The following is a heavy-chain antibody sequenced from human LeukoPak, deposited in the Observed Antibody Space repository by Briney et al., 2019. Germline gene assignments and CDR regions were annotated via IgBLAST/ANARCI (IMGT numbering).Heavy chain of an antibody. CDR2: ISYDGSNK. CDR3: ARGVRDVLQTLTAGYYFDY. Sequence: GRSLRLSCAASGFTFSSYAMHWVRQAPGKGLEWVAVISYDGSNKYYADSVKGRFTISRDNSKSTLYLQMNSLRAEDTAVYYCARGVRDVLQTLTAGYYFDYWGQGTLVTVSS. J-gene: IGHJ4*02. V-gene: IGHV3-30-3*01. D-gene: IGHD5-24*01. CDR1: GFTFSSYA.